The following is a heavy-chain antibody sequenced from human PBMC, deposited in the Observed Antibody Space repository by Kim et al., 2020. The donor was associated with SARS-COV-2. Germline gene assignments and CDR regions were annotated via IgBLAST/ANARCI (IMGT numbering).Heavy chain of an antibody. Sequence: GGSLRLSCAASGFTVSNSYMSWVRQAPGKGLEWVSVIYSGGGTNYADSVKGRFTISRDNSKNTVYLQMNSLRAEDTAIYFCARWPQAGAELRGQGTLVTVS. CDR1: GFTVSNSY. J-gene: IGHJ4*02. CDR2: IYSGGGT. D-gene: IGHD3-10*01. V-gene: IGHV3-53*01. CDR3: ARWPQAGAEL.